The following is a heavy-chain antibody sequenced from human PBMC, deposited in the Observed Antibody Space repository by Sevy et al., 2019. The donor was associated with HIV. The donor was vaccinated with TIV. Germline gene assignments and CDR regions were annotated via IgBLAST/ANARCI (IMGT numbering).Heavy chain of an antibody. CDR3: ARGNSGSFDY. CDR2: IKQDESEK. CDR1: GFTFSTYW. Sequence: GGSLRHSCAASGFTFSTYWMHWVRQAPGKGLEWVANIKQDESEKYYVASVKGRFTISRDNAKNSLYLQMNSLRPGDTAVYYCARGNSGSFDYWGQGTLVTVSS. V-gene: IGHV3-7*04. J-gene: IGHJ4*02. D-gene: IGHD3-22*01.